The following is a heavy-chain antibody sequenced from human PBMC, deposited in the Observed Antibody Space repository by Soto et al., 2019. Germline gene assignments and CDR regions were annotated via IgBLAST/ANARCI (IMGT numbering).Heavy chain of an antibody. D-gene: IGHD3-10*01. CDR3: ARVRKYGVPHYYGMDV. CDR2: INHSGST. V-gene: IGHV4-34*01. CDR1: GGSFSGYY. Sequence: SETLSLTCAVYGGSFSGYYWSWIRQPPGKGLEWIGEINHSGSTNYNPSLKSRVTISVDTSKNQFSLKLSSVTAADTAVYYCARVRKYGVPHYYGMDVWGQGTTVTVSS. J-gene: IGHJ6*02.